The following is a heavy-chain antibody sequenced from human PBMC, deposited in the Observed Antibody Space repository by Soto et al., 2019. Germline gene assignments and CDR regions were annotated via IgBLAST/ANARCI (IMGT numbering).Heavy chain of an antibody. J-gene: IGHJ4*02. V-gene: IGHV3-33*01. CDR3: ARVVPPKKSSGWYVDY. Sequence: GGSLRLSCAASGFTFSSYGMHWVRQAPGKGLEWVAVIWYDGSNKYYADSVKGRFTISRDNSKNTLYLQMNSLRAEDTAVYYCARVVPPKKSSGWYVDYWGQGTLVTVSS. CDR2: IWYDGSNK. CDR1: GFTFSSYG. D-gene: IGHD6-19*01.